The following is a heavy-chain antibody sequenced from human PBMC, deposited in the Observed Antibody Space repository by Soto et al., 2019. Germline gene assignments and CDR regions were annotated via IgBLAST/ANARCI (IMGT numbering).Heavy chain of an antibody. V-gene: IGHV4-31*03. J-gene: IGHJ4*02. CDR3: ARDSAATVDRHCFDY. CDR2: IYRSGGG. CDR1: GVSVISGGHY. D-gene: IGHD4-4*01. Sequence: ASETLSLTCSVSGVSVISGGHYWNWIRQFTGKGLEWIGYIYRSGGGYYNPSLKSRASMSVDTSKNEFSLRLASVTAADTAVYFCARDSAATVDRHCFDYWGQGALVTVSS.